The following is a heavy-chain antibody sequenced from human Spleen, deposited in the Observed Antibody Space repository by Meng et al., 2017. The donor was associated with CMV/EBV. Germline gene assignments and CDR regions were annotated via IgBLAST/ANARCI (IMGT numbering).Heavy chain of an antibody. V-gene: IGHV1-69*05. CDR2: IIPVFGTV. J-gene: IGHJ6*02. CDR1: GDTFSNYA. CDR3: AREYGHYKLDNYYSGMDV. Sequence: SVKVSCKASGDTFSNYAISWVRQAPGQGLEWMGGIIPVFGTVRFAQKFQGRVTITTDESTSTAYMELSSLISEDTAVYYCAREYGHYKLDNYYSGMDVWGQGTTVTVSS. D-gene: IGHD4-17*01.